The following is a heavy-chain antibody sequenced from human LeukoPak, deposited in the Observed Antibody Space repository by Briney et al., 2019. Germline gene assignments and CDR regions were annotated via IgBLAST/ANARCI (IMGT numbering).Heavy chain of an antibody. J-gene: IGHJ6*03. D-gene: IGHD5-18*01. CDR3: ARVAAMAEGYYYYYMDV. CDR1: GYSISSGYY. Sequence: SETLSLTCTVSGYSISSGYYWGWFRQPPGKGLEWIGSIYHSGSTYYNPSLKSRVAISVDTSKNQFTLKLSSVTAADTAVYYCARVAAMAEGYYYYYMDVWGKGTTVTVSS. V-gene: IGHV4-38-2*02. CDR2: IYHSGST.